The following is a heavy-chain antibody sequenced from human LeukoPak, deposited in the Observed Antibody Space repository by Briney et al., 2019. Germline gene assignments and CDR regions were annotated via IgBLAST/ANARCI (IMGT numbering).Heavy chain of an antibody. Sequence: ASVKVSCKASGCTFSAYYIHWVRQAPGQGLEWMGWINPNSGGTKYAQKFQGRVTLTRDTSVTTAYMELSWLRSDDTAVYYCARDYRHKRSMVRGAPGYWGQGTLVTVSS. CDR2: INPNSGGT. CDR3: ARDYRHKRSMVRGAPGY. CDR1: GCTFSAYY. V-gene: IGHV1-2*02. J-gene: IGHJ4*02. D-gene: IGHD3-10*01.